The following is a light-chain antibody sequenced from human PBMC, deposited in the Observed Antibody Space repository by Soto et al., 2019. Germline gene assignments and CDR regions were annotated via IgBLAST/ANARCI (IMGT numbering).Light chain of an antibody. V-gene: IGKV1-5*01. Sequence: DIQMTQSPSTLSASVGDRVTITCRASQSIGSWLAWYQQKPGKAPRLLIYDASSLESGVPSRFSGSGSGTEFTLTISSLQPDDFATYYCQQCNPYTWTFGHGTKVDIK. CDR1: QSIGSW. CDR3: QQCNPYTWT. CDR2: DAS. J-gene: IGKJ1*01.